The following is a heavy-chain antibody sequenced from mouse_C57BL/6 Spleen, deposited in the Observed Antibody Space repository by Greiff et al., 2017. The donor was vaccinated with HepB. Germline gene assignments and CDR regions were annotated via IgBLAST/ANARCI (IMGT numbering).Heavy chain of an antibody. CDR1: GYSFTGYY. D-gene: IGHD1-1*02. CDR3: ARNYDGRDY. CDR2: INPSTGGT. V-gene: IGHV1-42*01. Sequence: VQLQQSGPELVKPGASVKISCKASGYSFTGYYMNWVKQSPEKSLEWIGEINPSTGGTTYNQKFKAKDTLTVDNSSSTAYMQLKSLTSEDSAVYYCARNYDGRDYWGQGTTLTVSS. J-gene: IGHJ2*01.